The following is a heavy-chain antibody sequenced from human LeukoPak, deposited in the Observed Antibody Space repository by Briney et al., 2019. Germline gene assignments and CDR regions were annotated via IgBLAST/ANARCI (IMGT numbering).Heavy chain of an antibody. J-gene: IGHJ4*02. Sequence: SETLSLTCTVSGASISSTSFYWGWIRQPPGRGLEWIGSIYYSGSTYYNPSLMSRVTISVDTSKNQFSLRLSSVTAADTAVFYCARHVEWLPEVFDFWGQGTLVTVSS. CDR1: GASISSTSFY. CDR3: ARHVEWLPEVFDF. D-gene: IGHD6-19*01. V-gene: IGHV4-39*01. CDR2: IYYSGST.